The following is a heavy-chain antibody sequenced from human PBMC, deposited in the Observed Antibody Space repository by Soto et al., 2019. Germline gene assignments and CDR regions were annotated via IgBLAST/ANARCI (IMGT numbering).Heavy chain of an antibody. CDR2: ISYDGSNK. CDR1: GFTFSSYA. CDR3: ARDHGYYYGMDV. J-gene: IGHJ6*02. V-gene: IGHV3-30-3*01. Sequence: QVQLVDSGGGVVQPGRSLRLSCAASGFTFSSYAMHWVRQAPGKGLEWVVVISYDGSNKYYADSVKGRFTISRDNSKNTLYLQMNSLRAEDTAVYYCARDHGYYYGMDVWGQGTTVTVSS.